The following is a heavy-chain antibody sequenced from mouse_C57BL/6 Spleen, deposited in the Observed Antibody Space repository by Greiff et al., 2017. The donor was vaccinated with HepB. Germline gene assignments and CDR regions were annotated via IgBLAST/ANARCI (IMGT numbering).Heavy chain of an antibody. CDR3: ARAVYSNYGFAY. Sequence: EVQLVESEGGLVQPGSSMKLSCTASGFTFSDYYMAWVRQVPEKGLEWVANINYDGSSTYYLDSLKSRFIISRDNAKNILYLQMSSLKSEDTATYYCARAVYSNYGFAYWGQGTLVTVSA. J-gene: IGHJ3*01. D-gene: IGHD2-5*01. CDR2: INYDGSST. CDR1: GFTFSDYY. V-gene: IGHV5-16*01.